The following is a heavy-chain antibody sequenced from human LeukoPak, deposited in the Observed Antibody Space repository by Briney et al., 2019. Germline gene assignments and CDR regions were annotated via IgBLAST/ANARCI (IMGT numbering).Heavy chain of an antibody. CDR1: GFTFSDYH. Sequence: GGSLRLSCAASGFTFSDYHMSWIRQAPGKGLEWISYITHSGSTIYYADSVKGRFTVSRDNAKNSLYLQMNSLRAEDTAVYYCARHIEAATALHYWGQGTLVTVSS. D-gene: IGHD6-13*01. CDR3: ARHIEAATALHY. V-gene: IGHV3-11*01. CDR2: ITHSGSTI. J-gene: IGHJ4*02.